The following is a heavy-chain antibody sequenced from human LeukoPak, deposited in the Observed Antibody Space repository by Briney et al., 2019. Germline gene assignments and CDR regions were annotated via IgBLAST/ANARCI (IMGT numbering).Heavy chain of an antibody. CDR1: GFAFSSYT. CDR2: INSGGTTT. Sequence: GGPLRLSCAACGFAFSSYTKNWARQAPGKGLEWVASINSGGTTTHYAFSVKGRFTISRDNAQNVLYLQMNGLRGDDAAVYYCLRGDSRDFWGQGTLVTVSS. CDR3: LRGDSRDF. D-gene: IGHD3-22*01. J-gene: IGHJ4*02. V-gene: IGHV3-21*06.